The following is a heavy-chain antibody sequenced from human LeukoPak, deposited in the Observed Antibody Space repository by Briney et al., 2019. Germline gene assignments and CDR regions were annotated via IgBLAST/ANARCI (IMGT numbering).Heavy chain of an antibody. CDR1: GFTFSSYW. CDR3: ARDDWVAAAGTSMDYGMDV. D-gene: IGHD6-13*01. Sequence: GGSLRLSCAASGFTFSSYWMDWVRQGPGKGLVWVSSINGDGGSTNYADSVKGRFTGSRDSAKNTLYLQMNSLRAEDTAVYYCARDDWVAAAGTSMDYGMDVWGQGTTVTVSS. CDR2: INGDGGST. J-gene: IGHJ6*02. V-gene: IGHV3-74*01.